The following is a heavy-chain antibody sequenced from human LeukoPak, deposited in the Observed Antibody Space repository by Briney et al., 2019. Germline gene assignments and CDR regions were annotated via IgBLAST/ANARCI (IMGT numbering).Heavy chain of an antibody. CDR3: ARDSLGHGGYFDY. D-gene: IGHD5/OR15-5a*01. V-gene: IGHV3-21*05. J-gene: IGHJ4*02. CDR1: GFTFSSYS. CDR2: ISSSSI. Sequence: GGSLRLSCAASGFTFSSYSMNWVRQAPGKGLEWISYISSSSIYYADSVKGRFTISRDNSKNTLYLQMNSLRAEDTAVYYCARDSLGHGGYFDYWGQGTLVTVSS.